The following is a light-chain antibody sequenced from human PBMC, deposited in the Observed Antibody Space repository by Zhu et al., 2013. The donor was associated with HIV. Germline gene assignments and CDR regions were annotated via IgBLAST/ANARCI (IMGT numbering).Light chain of an antibody. Sequence: EIVLTQSPGTLSLSPGETATLSCRASQSVSSYLAWYQQKPGQAPRLLISDASNRATGIPARFSGSGSGTDFTLTISSLEPEDFAVYHCQQFGDSPVTFGQGTKLQMK. J-gene: IGKJ2*01. CDR1: QSVSSY. CDR3: QQFGDSPVT. CDR2: DAS. V-gene: IGKV3-11*01.